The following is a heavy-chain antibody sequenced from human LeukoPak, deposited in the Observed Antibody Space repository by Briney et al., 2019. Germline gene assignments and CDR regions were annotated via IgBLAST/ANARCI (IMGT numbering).Heavy chain of an antibody. Sequence: GGSLRLSCAASGFTFSSYSMNWVRQAPGKGLEWVSSISRSSSYIYYADSVKGRFTISRDNAKNSLYLQMNSLRAEDTAVYYCASPGSIVVVPAAIFTYYFDYWGQGTLVTVSS. V-gene: IGHV3-21*01. J-gene: IGHJ4*02. CDR3: ASPGSIVVVPAAIFTYYFDY. CDR1: GFTFSSYS. D-gene: IGHD2-2*02. CDR2: ISRSSSYI.